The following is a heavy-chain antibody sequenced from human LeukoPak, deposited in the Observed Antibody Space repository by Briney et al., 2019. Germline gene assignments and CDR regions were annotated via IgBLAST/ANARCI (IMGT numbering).Heavy chain of an antibody. D-gene: IGHD3-10*01. J-gene: IGHJ4*02. CDR3: AREVSEWFGELLPNYFDY. CDR2: ISAYNGNT. Sequence: ASVKVSCKASGYTFTSYGISWVRQAPGQGLEWMGWISAYNGNTNYAQKLQGRVTMTTDTSTSTAYMELRSLRSDDTAVYYCAREVSEWFGELLPNYFDYWGQGTLVTVSS. V-gene: IGHV1-18*01. CDR1: GYTFTSYG.